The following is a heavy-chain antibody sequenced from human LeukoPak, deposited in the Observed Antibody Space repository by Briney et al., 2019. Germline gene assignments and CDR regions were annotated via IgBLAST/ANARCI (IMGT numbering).Heavy chain of an antibody. CDR3: ASLGSYGMDV. CDR2: ISSSSSST. V-gene: IGHV3-48*04. CDR1: GFTFSSFS. J-gene: IGHJ6*02. Sequence: GGSLRLSCAASGFTFSSFSMNWVRQAPGKGLEWISYISSSSSSTYYADSVKGRFTISRDNAKNSLYLQMNSLRAEDTALYYCASLGSYGMDVWGQGTTVTVSS. D-gene: IGHD3-10*01.